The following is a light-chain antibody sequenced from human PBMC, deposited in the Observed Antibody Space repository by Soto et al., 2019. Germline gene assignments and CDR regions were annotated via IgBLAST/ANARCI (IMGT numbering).Light chain of an antibody. CDR1: QSVGSS. V-gene: IGKV3-11*01. J-gene: IGKJ1*01. CDR2: GAS. Sequence: EIVLTQSPATLSLSPGERATLSCRASQSVGSSLAWYQQKPGQAPRLLIYGASSRATGIPDRFTGSGSGTDFTLTISSLQPEDFATYYCQQLNSYPRTFGQGTKVDIK. CDR3: QQLNSYPRT.